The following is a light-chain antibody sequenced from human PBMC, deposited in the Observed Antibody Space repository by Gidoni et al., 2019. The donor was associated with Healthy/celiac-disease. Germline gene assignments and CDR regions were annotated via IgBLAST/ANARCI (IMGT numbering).Light chain of an antibody. J-gene: IGKJ2*01. CDR1: QSISSY. Sequence: DIQMTQSPSSLSASVGDRVTITCRASQSISSYLNWYQQKPVKAPKLLIYAASSLQSGVPSRFSGSGSGTDFTLTISSLQPEDFATYYCQQSYSTLYTFGQXTKLEIK. V-gene: IGKV1-39*01. CDR3: QQSYSTLYT. CDR2: AAS.